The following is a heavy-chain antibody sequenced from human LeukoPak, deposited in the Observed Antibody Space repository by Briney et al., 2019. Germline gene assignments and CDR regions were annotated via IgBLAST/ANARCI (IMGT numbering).Heavy chain of an antibody. CDR3: ATGITSRRSYYYALDV. Sequence: PSETLSLTCTVSGGSIRGYYWSWIRHPPGRGLEWVSGISASGSSTYYPDSVKGRFTIARDNSKNTLYLQMNSLRVEDTAVYYCATGITSRRSYYYALDVWGQGTTVAVSS. J-gene: IGHJ6*02. CDR2: ISASGSST. CDR1: GGSIRGYY. V-gene: IGHV3-23*01. D-gene: IGHD6-6*01.